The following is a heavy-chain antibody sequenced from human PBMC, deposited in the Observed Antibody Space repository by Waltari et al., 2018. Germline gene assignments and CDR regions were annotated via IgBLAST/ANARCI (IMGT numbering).Heavy chain of an antibody. J-gene: IGHJ4*02. CDR1: GFTFSSYA. CDR2: ISYDGSNK. V-gene: IGHV3-30-3*01. D-gene: IGHD2-15*01. Sequence: QVQLVESGGGVVQPGRSLSLSCAASGFTFSSYAMHWVRQAPGKGLEWVAVISYDGSNKYYADSVKGRFTISRDNSKNTLYLQMNSLRAEDTAVYYCARDLHPAAPAFDYWGQGTLVTVSS. CDR3: ARDLHPAAPAFDY.